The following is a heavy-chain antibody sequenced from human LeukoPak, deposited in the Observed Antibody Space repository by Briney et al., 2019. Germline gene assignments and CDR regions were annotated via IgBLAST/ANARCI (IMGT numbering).Heavy chain of an antibody. CDR2: IYYSGST. CDR3: ARAAANGAPVGY. CDR1: GGSISSYY. V-gene: IGHV4-59*01. D-gene: IGHD1-26*01. Sequence: SETLSLTCTVSGGSISSYYWSWIRQPPGKGLEWIGYIYYSGSTNYNPSLKSRVTISVDTSKNQFSLKLSSVTAADAAVYYCARAAANGAPVGYWGQGTLVTVSS. J-gene: IGHJ4*02.